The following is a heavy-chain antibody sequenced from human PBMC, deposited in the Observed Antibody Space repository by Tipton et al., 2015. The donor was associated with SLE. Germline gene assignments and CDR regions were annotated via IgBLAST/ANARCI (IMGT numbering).Heavy chain of an antibody. V-gene: IGHV1-2*02. D-gene: IGHD4/OR15-4a*01. J-gene: IGHJ4*02. Sequence: QSGAEVKKPGASVKVSCKASGYTFTSYGISWVRQAPGQGLEWMGWIDPNSGGTNYAQKFQGSVTMTRDTSISTAYMELSRLRSDDTAVYYCGRTRANSLSGIAYWGQGTLVTVSS. CDR2: IDPNSGGT. CDR3: GRTRANSLSGIAY. CDR1: GYTFTSYG.